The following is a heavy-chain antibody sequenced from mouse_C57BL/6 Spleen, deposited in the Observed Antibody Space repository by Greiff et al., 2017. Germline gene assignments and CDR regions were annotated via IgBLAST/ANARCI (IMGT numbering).Heavy chain of an antibody. Sequence: QVQLKESGAELVRPGASVKLSCKASGYTFTDYYINWVKQRPGQGLEWIARIYPGSGNTYYNEKFKGKATLTAEKSSSTAYMQLSSLTSEDSAVYFCARVTTRDFCYAMDYWGQGTSVTVSS. CDR2: IYPGSGNT. CDR3: ARVTTRDFCYAMDY. D-gene: IGHD1-1*01. CDR1: GYTFTDYY. J-gene: IGHJ4*01. V-gene: IGHV1-76*01.